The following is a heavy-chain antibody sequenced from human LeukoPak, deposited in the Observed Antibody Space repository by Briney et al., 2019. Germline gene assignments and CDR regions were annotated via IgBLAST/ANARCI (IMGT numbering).Heavy chain of an antibody. Sequence: GGSLRLSCVASGVCVSSKYMSWVRQPAGKGLEWVSVIYSGGTTFYADSVKGRFTISRDNSKNTLYLQMNSLRPDDTAVYYCTKLKGWYADGYFDYWGPGILVTVSS. CDR1: GVCVSSKY. D-gene: IGHD6-19*01. V-gene: IGHV3-53*01. J-gene: IGHJ4*02. CDR2: IYSGGTT. CDR3: TKLKGWYADGYFDY.